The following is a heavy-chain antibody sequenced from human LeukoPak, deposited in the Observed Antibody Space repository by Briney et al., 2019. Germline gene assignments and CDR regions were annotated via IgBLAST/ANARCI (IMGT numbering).Heavy chain of an antibody. CDR3: GRDRHWNQGNFDY. Sequence: ASVKVSCKASGYTFTSYGISWVRQAPGQGLEWMGWISGYNGNTNYALNLQGRVTMTTDTSTSTAYMELRSLSSDDTAVYYCGRDRHWNQGNFDYWGQGTLVTVSS. CDR2: ISGYNGNT. J-gene: IGHJ4*02. V-gene: IGHV1-18*01. CDR1: GYTFTSYG. D-gene: IGHD1-1*01.